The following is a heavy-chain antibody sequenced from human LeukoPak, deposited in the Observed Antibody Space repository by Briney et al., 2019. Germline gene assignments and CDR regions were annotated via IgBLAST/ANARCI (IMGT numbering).Heavy chain of an antibody. D-gene: IGHD5-18*01. CDR2: INPSDGST. J-gene: IGHJ4*02. CDR1: GYSFTSYY. Sequence: GASVKVSCKASGYSFTSYYMHWVRQAPRQGPEWMGTINPSDGSTIYAQKFQGRITMTRDTSTSTLYMEVNSLRSDDAAVYYCALGYLYGRYYCHYWGQGTLVTVSS. V-gene: IGHV1-46*01. CDR3: ALGYLYGRYYCHY.